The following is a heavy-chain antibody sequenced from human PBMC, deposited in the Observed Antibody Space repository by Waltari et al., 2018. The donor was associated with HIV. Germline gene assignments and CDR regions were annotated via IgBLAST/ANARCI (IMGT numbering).Heavy chain of an antibody. V-gene: IGHV3-23*01. D-gene: IGHD3-22*01. J-gene: IGHJ4*02. CDR2: ISGSGGST. CDR1: GFTFSSYA. Sequence: EVQLLESGGGLVQPGGSLRLSCAASGFTFSSYAMSWVRQAPGKGLEWVSAISGSGGSTYYADSVKGRFTISRDNSKNTLYLQMNSLRAEDTAVYYCAKDRSWRLRFSMIVVVMDFDYWGQGTLVTVSS. CDR3: AKDRSWRLRFSMIVVVMDFDY.